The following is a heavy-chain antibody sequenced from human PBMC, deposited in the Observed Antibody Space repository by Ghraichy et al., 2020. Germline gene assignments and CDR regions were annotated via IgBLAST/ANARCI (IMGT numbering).Heavy chain of an antibody. Sequence: GGSLRLSCAASGFTFSDYYMSWIRQAPGKGLEWVSYISSSGSTIYYADSVKCRFTISRDNAKNSLYLQMNSLRAEDTAVYYCARVPYSSDYYFDYWGQGTLVTVSS. CDR3: ARVPYSSDYYFDY. J-gene: IGHJ4*02. D-gene: IGHD6-25*01. V-gene: IGHV3-11*01. CDR2: ISSSGSTI. CDR1: GFTFSDYY.